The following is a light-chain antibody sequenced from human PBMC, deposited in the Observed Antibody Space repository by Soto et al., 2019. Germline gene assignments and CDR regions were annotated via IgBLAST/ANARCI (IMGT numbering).Light chain of an antibody. J-gene: IGKJ1*01. CDR3: QQTYTTPT. Sequence: DIQMTQSPSSLSASVGDRVTITCRASQPINKFLNWYQVKPGKAPKLLIYAASTLQSGFPSRFSGRGSGTDFTLTISSLQPEDFAIYCCQQTYTTPTFGHGTKVEIK. V-gene: IGKV1-39*01. CDR2: AAS. CDR1: QPINKF.